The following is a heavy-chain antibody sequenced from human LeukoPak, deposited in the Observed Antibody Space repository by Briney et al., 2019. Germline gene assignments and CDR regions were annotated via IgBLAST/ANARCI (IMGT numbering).Heavy chain of an antibody. CDR3: ARAGGWLVQAGWFDP. CDR2: IKQDGSEK. D-gene: IGHD6-19*01. CDR1: GFTFSSYW. V-gene: IGHV3-7*01. Sequence: GGSLRLSCAASGFTFSSYWMSWVRQAPGKGLEWVANIKQDGSEKYYVDSVKGRFTISRDNAKNSLYLQMNSLRAEDTAVYYCARAGGWLVQAGWFDPWGQGTLVTVPS. J-gene: IGHJ5*02.